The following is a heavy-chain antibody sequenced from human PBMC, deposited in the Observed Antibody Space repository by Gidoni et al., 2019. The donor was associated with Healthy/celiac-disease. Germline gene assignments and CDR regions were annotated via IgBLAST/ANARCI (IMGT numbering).Heavy chain of an antibody. CDR3: AKDIYSTNDYGGNSPFDYYGMDV. J-gene: IGHJ6*02. D-gene: IGHD4-17*01. V-gene: IGHV3-43D*04. Sequence: EVQLVESGGVVVQPGGSLRLSCAASGFTFDDYAMHWVRQAPGKGLEWASLISWDGGSTYYADSVNGRFTISRDNSKNSLYLQMNSLRAEDTALYYCAKDIYSTNDYGGNSPFDYYGMDVWGQGTTVTVSS. CDR1: GFTFDDYA. CDR2: ISWDGGST.